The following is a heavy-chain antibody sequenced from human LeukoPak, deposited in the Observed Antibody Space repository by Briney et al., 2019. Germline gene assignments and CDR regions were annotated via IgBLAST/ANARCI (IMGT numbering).Heavy chain of an antibody. D-gene: IGHD1-26*01. CDR3: ARDRYSGSLD. CDR2: ISSSSSYI. V-gene: IGHV3-21*01. CDR1: GFTFSSYS. Sequence: AGGSLRLSCAASGFTFSSYSMNWVRQAPGKGLEWVSSISSSSSYISYADSVKGRFTISRDNAKNSLYLQMNSLTAEDTAVYYCARDRYSGSLDWGQGTLVTVSS. J-gene: IGHJ4*02.